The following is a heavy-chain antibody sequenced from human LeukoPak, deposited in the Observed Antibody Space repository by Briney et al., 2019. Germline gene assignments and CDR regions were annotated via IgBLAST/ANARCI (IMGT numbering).Heavy chain of an antibody. Sequence: GGSLKLSCAASGFTFSSYSMNWVRQAPGKGLEWVSSITSSSTYIYYADSVKGRFTVSRDNAKNSLYLQMNSLRAEDTAVYYCARDVVDTPEQNYWGQGALVTVSP. CDR3: ARDVVDTPEQNY. CDR2: ITSSSTYI. V-gene: IGHV3-21*01. CDR1: GFTFSSYS. D-gene: IGHD5-18*01. J-gene: IGHJ4*02.